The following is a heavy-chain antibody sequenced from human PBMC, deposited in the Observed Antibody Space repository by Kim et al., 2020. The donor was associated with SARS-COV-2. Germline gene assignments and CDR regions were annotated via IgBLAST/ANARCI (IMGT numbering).Heavy chain of an antibody. CDR3: AKRYLPYSSSWPRNAFDI. D-gene: IGHD6-13*01. V-gene: IGHV3-23*01. J-gene: IGHJ3*02. Sequence: KGRFTISRGNSKNTLYLQMNSLRAEDTAVYYCAKRYLPYSSSWPRNAFDIWGQGTMVTVSS.